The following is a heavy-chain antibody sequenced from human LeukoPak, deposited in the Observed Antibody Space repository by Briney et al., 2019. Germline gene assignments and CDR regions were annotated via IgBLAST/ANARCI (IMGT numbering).Heavy chain of an antibody. J-gene: IGHJ6*02. Sequence: SETLSLTCTVSGGSISSSSYYWGWIRQPPGKGLEWIGSIYYSGSTYCNPSLKSRVTISVDTSKNQFSLKLSSVTAADTAVYYCARVHAGTTIYYGMDVWGQGTTVTVSS. CDR1: GGSISSSSYY. V-gene: IGHV4-39*01. CDR3: ARVHAGTTIYYGMDV. CDR2: IYYSGST. D-gene: IGHD1-7*01.